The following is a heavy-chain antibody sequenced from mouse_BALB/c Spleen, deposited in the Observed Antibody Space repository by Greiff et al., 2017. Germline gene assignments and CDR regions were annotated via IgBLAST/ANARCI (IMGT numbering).Heavy chain of an antibody. Sequence: EVKLMESGGGLVKPGGSLKLSCAASGFTFSDYYMYWVRQTPEKRLEWVATISDGGSYTYYPDSVKGRFTISRDNAKNNLYLQMSSLKSEDTAMYYCARVYHSGFAYWGQGTLVTVSA. V-gene: IGHV5-4*02. CDR1: GFTFSDYY. J-gene: IGHJ3*01. CDR3: ARVYHSGFAY. D-gene: IGHD2-1*01. CDR2: ISDGGSYT.